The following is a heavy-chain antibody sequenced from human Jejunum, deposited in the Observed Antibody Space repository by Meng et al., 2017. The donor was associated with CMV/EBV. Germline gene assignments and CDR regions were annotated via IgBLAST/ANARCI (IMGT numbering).Heavy chain of an antibody. CDR3: TRADSSNYGSLFDY. CDR2: IRGKAHSYAT. Sequence: FTFSGSARHWVRQASGKGLEWVGRIRGKAHSYATAYAASVKGRFTISRDDSKNTAYLQMNSLKTEDTAVYYCTRADSSNYGSLFDYWGQGTLVTVSS. D-gene: IGHD4-11*01. J-gene: IGHJ4*02. CDR1: FTFSGSA. V-gene: IGHV3-73*01.